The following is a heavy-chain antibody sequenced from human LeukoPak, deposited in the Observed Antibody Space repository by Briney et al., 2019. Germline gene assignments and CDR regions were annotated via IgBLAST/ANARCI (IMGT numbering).Heavy chain of an antibody. J-gene: IGHJ3*01. D-gene: IGHD1/OR15-1a*01. CDR3: ARRNTEVPDTLPLNAFDV. CDR1: GGSMKTPSHY. Sequence: PSETLSLTCSVSGGSMKTPSHYWDWIRQSPGKGLEWLGSMFYSGSPYINTSLRRRVTISGDTSTIQISLSLTSVTAADTAVYYCARRNTEVPDTLPLNAFDVWGQGANVIVSS. V-gene: IGHV4-39*01. CDR2: MFYSGSP.